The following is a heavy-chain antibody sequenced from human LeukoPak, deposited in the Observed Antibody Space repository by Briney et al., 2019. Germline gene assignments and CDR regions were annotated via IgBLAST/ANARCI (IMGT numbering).Heavy chain of an antibody. CDR2: IYSGGST. D-gene: IGHD6-13*01. CDR3: ARASTIGAAGLFDF. Sequence: PGGSLRLSCAAAGFTVSSNYMSWVRQAPGKGLEWVSVIYSGGSTYYADSVKGRFTISRDNSKNTLYLQMNSLRVEDTAVYFCARASTIGAAGLFDFWGQGTLVTVSS. J-gene: IGHJ4*02. V-gene: IGHV3-53*01. CDR1: GFTVSSNY.